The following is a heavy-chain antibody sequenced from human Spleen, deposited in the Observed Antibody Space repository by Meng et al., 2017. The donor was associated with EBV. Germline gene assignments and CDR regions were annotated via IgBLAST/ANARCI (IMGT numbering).Heavy chain of an antibody. Sequence: QRQFREPGPVSVKPPETLSLSCSVSGDSISRSDSYWGWIRQPPGKGLEWIGSMSYGGNTYYKPSLKSRVTISVDTSKNQISLQLSSVTAADTAVYYCARDRGDTNAYDFDYWGQGTLVTVSS. CDR1: GDSISRSDSY. CDR2: MSYGGNT. V-gene: IGHV4-39*07. D-gene: IGHD5-18*01. J-gene: IGHJ4*02. CDR3: ARDRGDTNAYDFDY.